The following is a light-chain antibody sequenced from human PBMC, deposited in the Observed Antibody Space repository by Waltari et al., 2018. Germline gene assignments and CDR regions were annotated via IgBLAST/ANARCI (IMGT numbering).Light chain of an antibody. V-gene: IGLV3-27*01. CDR1: VLAKQY. Sequence: SYELTQPSSVSVSPVQTATNTCSGDVLAKQYVRWFQQKPGQAPVVVIYKDSERPSGVPERFSGSSSGTTVTLTIAGAQIDDEADYYCYSVSDNNRVFGGGTKLTVL. J-gene: IGLJ3*02. CDR3: YSVSDNNRV. CDR2: KDS.